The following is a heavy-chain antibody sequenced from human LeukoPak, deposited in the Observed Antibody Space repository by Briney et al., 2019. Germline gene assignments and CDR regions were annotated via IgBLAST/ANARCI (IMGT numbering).Heavy chain of an antibody. CDR3: ARRSAAAGTDAFDI. V-gene: IGHV5-51*01. Sequence: RGESLQISCKGSGFSFTSYWIGWVRQMPGKGLEWMGIIYPGDSDTRYSPSFQGQVTISADKSISTAYLQWSSLKASDTAMYYCARRSAAAGTDAFDIWGQGTMVTVSS. CDR2: IYPGDSDT. CDR1: GFSFTSYW. D-gene: IGHD6-13*01. J-gene: IGHJ3*02.